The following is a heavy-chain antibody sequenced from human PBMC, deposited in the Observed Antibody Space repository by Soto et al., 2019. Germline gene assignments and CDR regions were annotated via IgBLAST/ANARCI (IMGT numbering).Heavy chain of an antibody. D-gene: IGHD1-26*01. CDR1: GFTFSSYA. J-gene: IGHJ4*02. V-gene: IGHV3-23*01. Sequence: GALILSFAASGFTFSSYAMGWVRQSPGGGLEWVSAISGSGGNTYYPDSVKGRFTISRDNSESTLYLQMNSLRAEDTALYYCAKVPNSGSYFYFDYWGLGTLVTVSS. CDR3: AKVPNSGSYFYFDY. CDR2: ISGSGGNT.